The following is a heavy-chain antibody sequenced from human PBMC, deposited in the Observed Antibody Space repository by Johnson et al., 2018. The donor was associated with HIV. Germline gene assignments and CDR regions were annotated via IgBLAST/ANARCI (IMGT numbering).Heavy chain of an antibody. CDR3: ARPGGGWYETAFDI. V-gene: IGHV3-7*02. Sequence: VQLVESGGGVVQPGSSLRLSCAASGFTFSSYWMSWVRQAPGKGLEWVANIKQDGSNKYYADSVKGRFTISRDNSKNSLYLQMNSLRAEDTAVYYCARPGGGWYETAFDIWGQGTMVTVSS. CDR2: IKQDGSNK. J-gene: IGHJ3*02. D-gene: IGHD6-19*01. CDR1: GFTFSSYW.